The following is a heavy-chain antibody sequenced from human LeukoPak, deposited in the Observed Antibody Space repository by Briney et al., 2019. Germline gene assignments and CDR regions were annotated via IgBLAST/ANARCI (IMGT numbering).Heavy chain of an antibody. CDR2: INLNSGGT. Sequence: ASVKVSCKASGYTFTGYYMHWVRQAPGQGLEWMGWINLNSGGTNYAQKFQGRVTMTRDTSTSTAYMELSSLRSDDTAVYYCARKPGGDYGGNLDYWGQGTLVTVSS. CDR3: ARKPGGDYGGNLDY. J-gene: IGHJ4*02. V-gene: IGHV1-2*02. D-gene: IGHD4-23*01. CDR1: GYTFTGYY.